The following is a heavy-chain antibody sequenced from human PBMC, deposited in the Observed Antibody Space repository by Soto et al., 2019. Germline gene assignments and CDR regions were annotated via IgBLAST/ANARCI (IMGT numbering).Heavy chain of an antibody. J-gene: IGHJ4*02. CDR3: ARIWLDFVVVRIPSAWGGNDN. V-gene: IGHV3-30-3*01. D-gene: IGHD2-15*01. Sequence: QVQLVESGGGVVQPGRSLRLSCAASGFTFNSYAMNWVRQAPGKGLEWVSVISYDGSTEYYADSVRGRFTISRDNSKNTLYLPMNSLRAEDTAVYYCARIWLDFVVVRIPSAWGGNDNWGQGTLVTVSS. CDR1: GFTFNSYA. CDR2: ISYDGSTE.